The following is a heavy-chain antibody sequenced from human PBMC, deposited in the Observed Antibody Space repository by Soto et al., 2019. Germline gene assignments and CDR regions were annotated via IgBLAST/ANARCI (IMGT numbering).Heavy chain of an antibody. Sequence: EVQLVESGGGVVKPGGSLRLSCAASGFTPSDVWMSWVRQAPGKGLECVARIKTKSQGDIREYAAPVQGRFTISRDDSTDTLSLQMNSLGAEDTGFYYWVKEYFGELHWGQGTLVTVSS. V-gene: IGHV3-15*01. J-gene: IGHJ4*02. CDR2: IKTKSQGDIR. CDR1: GFTPSDVW. CDR3: VKEYFGELH. D-gene: IGHD3-10*01.